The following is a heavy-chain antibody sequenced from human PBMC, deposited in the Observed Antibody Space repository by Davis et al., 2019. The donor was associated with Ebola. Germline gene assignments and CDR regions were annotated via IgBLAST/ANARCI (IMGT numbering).Heavy chain of an antibody. Sequence: GGSLRLSCAASGFTFSSYAMHWVRQAPGKGLEWVAVISYDRSNKYYADSVKGRFTISRDNSKNTLYLQMNSLRAEDTAVYYCARDFYYYGSGSYSCMDVWGQGTTVTVSS. CDR3: ARDFYYYGSGSYSCMDV. J-gene: IGHJ6*02. V-gene: IGHV3-30-3*01. D-gene: IGHD3-10*01. CDR2: ISYDRSNK. CDR1: GFTFSSYA.